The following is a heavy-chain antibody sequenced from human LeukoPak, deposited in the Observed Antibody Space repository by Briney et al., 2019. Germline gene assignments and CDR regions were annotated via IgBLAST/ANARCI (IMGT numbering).Heavy chain of an antibody. V-gene: IGHV3-30-3*01. CDR1: GFTFSSYA. CDR2: ISYDGSDK. D-gene: IGHD5-24*01. Sequence: GGSLRLSCAASGFTFSSYAMHWVRQAPGKGLEWVAVISYDGSDKYYADSVKGRFTISRDNPKNLLFLQINSLRVEDTAVYYCARETPRRGETRDGYRWGQGTVVTVSS. CDR3: ARETPRRGETRDGYR. J-gene: IGHJ4*02.